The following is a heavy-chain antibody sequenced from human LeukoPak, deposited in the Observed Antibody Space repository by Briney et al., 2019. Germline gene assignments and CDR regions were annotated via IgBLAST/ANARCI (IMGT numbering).Heavy chain of an antibody. J-gene: IGHJ5*02. D-gene: IGHD3-22*01. CDR2: IYYSGST. Sequence: PSETLSLTCTVSGGSISSYYWSWIRQPPGKGLEWIGYIYYSGSTNYNPPLKSRVTISVDTSKNQFSLKLSSVTAADTAVYYCARGRAGYYDSSVPALNWFDPWGQGTLVTVSS. V-gene: IGHV4-59*08. CDR3: ARGRAGYYDSSVPALNWFDP. CDR1: GGSISSYY.